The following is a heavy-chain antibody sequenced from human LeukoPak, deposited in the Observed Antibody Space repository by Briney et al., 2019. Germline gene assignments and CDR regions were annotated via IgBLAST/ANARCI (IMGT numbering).Heavy chain of an antibody. D-gene: IGHD5-24*01. CDR3: ARAGDGYNYYFDY. J-gene: IGHJ4*02. Sequence: GGSLRLSCAASGFTFSSYSMNWVRQAPGKGLEWVSSISSSSYIYYADSVKGRFTISRDNAKNSLYLQMNSLRAEDTAVYYCARAGDGYNYYFDYWGQGTLVTVSS. CDR2: ISSSSYI. CDR1: GFTFSSYS. V-gene: IGHV3-21*01.